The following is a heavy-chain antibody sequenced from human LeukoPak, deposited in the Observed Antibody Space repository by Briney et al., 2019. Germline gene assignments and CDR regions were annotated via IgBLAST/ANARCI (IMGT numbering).Heavy chain of an antibody. D-gene: IGHD3-10*01. V-gene: IGHV3-48*03. CDR1: GFTFSSHD. J-gene: IGHJ4*02. CDR3: AREGIADY. CDR2: ISNSGSTI. Sequence: GGSLRLSCAASGFTFSSHDMNWVRQAPGKGLEWVSYISNSGSTISYADSVKGRFTISRDNAKNSLYLQMNSLRAEDTAVYYRAREGIADYWGQGTLVTVSS.